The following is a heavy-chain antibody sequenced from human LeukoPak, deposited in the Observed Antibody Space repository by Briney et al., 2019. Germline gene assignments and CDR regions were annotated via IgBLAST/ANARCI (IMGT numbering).Heavy chain of an antibody. CDR1: GVTFSGYS. J-gene: IGHJ3*02. CDR3: ARGAGIAAAGAFDI. V-gene: IGHV3-21*01. D-gene: IGHD6-13*01. CDR2: ITATGLHI. Sequence: GGSLRLSCAGSGVTFSGYSMNWVRQAPGKGLEWVSAITATGLHIYYADSVKGRFTISRDNAKNSLYLQMNSLRAEDTAVYYCARGAGIAAAGAFDIWGQGTMVTVSS.